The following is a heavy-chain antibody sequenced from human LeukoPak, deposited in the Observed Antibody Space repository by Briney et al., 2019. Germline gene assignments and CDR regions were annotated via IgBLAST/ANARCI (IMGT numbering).Heavy chain of an antibody. CDR3: ARRVRESYAFDY. CDR1: GGSISSYY. J-gene: IGHJ4*02. Sequence: PSETLSLTCTVSGGSISSYYWSWIRQPPGKGLEWIGYIYYSGSTNYNPSLKSRVTISVDTSKNQFSLKLSSVTAADTAVYYCARRVRESYAFDYWGQGTLVTVYS. V-gene: IGHV4-59*08. D-gene: IGHD3-16*01. CDR2: IYYSGST.